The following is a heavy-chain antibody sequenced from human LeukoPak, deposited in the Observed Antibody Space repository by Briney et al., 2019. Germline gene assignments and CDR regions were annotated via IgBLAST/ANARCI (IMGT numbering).Heavy chain of an antibody. CDR3: ARDTTMITYCFAP. V-gene: IGHV1-2*02. Sequence: ASVTVSCKASGYTFTGYYMHWVRQAPGQGLEWMGWINPNSGGTNYAQKFQGRVTMTRDTSVTPAYLDLNRLTSSDTGVYYCARDTTMITYCFAPWGQGTLVTLS. CDR1: GYTFTGYY. D-gene: IGHD5-18*01. J-gene: IGHJ5*02. CDR2: INPNSGGT.